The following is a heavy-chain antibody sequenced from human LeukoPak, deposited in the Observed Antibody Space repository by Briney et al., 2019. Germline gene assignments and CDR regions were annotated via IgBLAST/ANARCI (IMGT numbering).Heavy chain of an antibody. V-gene: IGHV3-23*01. Sequence: GGSLTRSHPASGLHFPTHTMTWPPHAPAKPLERGEAISGSGGSTYYADSVKVRFTMSRDNSKNTLYLQMNRLRAEDKAVYYCAKVWSSRVMVANDYWGQGTLVTVSS. CDR1: GLHFPTHT. D-gene: IGHD3-10*01. CDR2: ISGSGGST. J-gene: IGHJ4*02. CDR3: AKVWSSRVMVANDY.